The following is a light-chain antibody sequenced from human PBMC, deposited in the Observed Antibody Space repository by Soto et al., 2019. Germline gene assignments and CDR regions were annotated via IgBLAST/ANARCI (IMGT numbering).Light chain of an antibody. V-gene: IGKV3-20*01. CDR3: QQYGSSPLT. Sequence: EIALTQSPGTLSLSPGERATLSCRASQSVSSSYLAWYQQKPGQAPRLLIYGASSRATGIPDRFSGSGSGTDFTLTISRLEPKDFAVYYCQQYGSSPLTFGG. J-gene: IGKJ4*01. CDR1: QSVSSSY. CDR2: GAS.